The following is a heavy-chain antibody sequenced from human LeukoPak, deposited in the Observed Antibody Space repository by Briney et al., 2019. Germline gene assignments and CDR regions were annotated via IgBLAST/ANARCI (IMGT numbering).Heavy chain of an antibody. CDR3: ARVQRPLDGADY. J-gene: IGHJ4*02. Sequence: SETLSLTCTVSGGSISSYYWSWIRQPPGKGLEWIGYIYYSGSTYYNPSLKSRVTISVDPSKNLFSLKLSSVTAADTAVYYCARVQRPLDGADYWGQGTLVTVSS. V-gene: IGHV4-59*01. CDR1: GGSISSYY. CDR2: IYYSGST. D-gene: IGHD1-1*01.